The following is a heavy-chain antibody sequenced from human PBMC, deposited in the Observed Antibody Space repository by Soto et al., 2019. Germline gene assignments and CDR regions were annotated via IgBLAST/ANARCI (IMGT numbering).Heavy chain of an antibody. D-gene: IGHD3-22*01. J-gene: IGHJ4*02. CDR1: GFTFSSYS. V-gene: IGHV3-21*01. CDR3: ARDVFSGGYLY. Sequence: PGGSLRLSCAASGFTFSSYSMTWVRQAPGKGLEWVSSISSSSSYIYYADSVTGRFTISRDNAKNSLYLQMNSLRAEDTAVYDCARDVFSGGYLYWGQGTMVTVSS. CDR2: ISSSSSYI.